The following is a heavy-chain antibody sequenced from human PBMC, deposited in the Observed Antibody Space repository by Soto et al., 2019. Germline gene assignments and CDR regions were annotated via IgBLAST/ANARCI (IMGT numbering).Heavy chain of an antibody. CDR1: GGTFSSYA. Sequence: ASVKVSCKASGGTFSSYAISWVRQAPGQGLEWMGGIIPIFGTANYAQKFQGRVTITADESTSTAYMELSSLRSEDTAVYYCARDERPGEEWLIQFDYWGQGTLVTVSS. V-gene: IGHV1-69*13. D-gene: IGHD3-16*01. CDR3: ARDERPGEEWLIQFDY. CDR2: IIPIFGTA. J-gene: IGHJ4*02.